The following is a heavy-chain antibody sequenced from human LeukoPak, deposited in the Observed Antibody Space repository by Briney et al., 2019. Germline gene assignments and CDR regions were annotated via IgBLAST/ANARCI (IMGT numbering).Heavy chain of an antibody. D-gene: IGHD4-17*01. CDR3: AKGPYYSAYDSPFDY. CDR1: GFTFSSYS. Sequence: GGSLRLSCAASGFTFSSYSMNWVRQAPGKGLEWVSSISSSSSYIYYADSVKGRFTISRDNSKNTLYLQMNSLRAEDTAVYYCAKGPYYSAYDSPFDYWGQGTLVTVSS. V-gene: IGHV3-21*01. CDR2: ISSSSSYI. J-gene: IGHJ4*02.